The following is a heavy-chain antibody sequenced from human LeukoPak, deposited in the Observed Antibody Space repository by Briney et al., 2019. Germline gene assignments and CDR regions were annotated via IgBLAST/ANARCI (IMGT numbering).Heavy chain of an antibody. CDR3: ARATLDN. V-gene: IGHV3-53*01. Sequence: PGGSLTLSCAASGFTVSSDYISWVRQAPGKGLEWVSVIYSCGSTNYADSVRARFTISRDNSKNTVYLQMNSLRVGDTAVYYCARATLDNWGQGTLVTVFS. J-gene: IGHJ4*02. CDR2: IYSCGST. CDR1: GFTVSSDY.